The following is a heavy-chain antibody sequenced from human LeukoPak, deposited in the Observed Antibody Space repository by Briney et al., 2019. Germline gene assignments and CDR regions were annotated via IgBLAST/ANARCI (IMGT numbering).Heavy chain of an antibody. CDR3: ARGLGYGEYLVPFDI. CDR2: ISYSGSST. CDR1: GGSINSYY. D-gene: IGHD4-17*01. J-gene: IGHJ3*02. V-gene: IGHV4-59*01. Sequence: SETLSLTCTVSGGSINSYYWSWIRQPPGKGLEWIGYISYSGSSTNYNPSLKSRVTISVDTSKNQFALKLSSVTAADTAVYYCARGLGYGEYLVPFDIWGQGTLVTVSS.